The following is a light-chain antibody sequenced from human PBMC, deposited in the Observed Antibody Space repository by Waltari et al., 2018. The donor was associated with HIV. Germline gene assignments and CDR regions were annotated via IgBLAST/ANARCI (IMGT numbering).Light chain of an antibody. Sequence: QSVLRQPPSVSGAPGQRVTISCTGSNSTIGAGHNVHWYQQLPGTAPNPLIYDTTNRPSGVPDRFSGSKSGTSTSLAIAGLQADDEADYYCQSYDSSLSGVVFGGGTRLTVL. CDR3: QSYDSSLSGVV. J-gene: IGLJ2*01. CDR2: DTT. V-gene: IGLV1-40*01. CDR1: NSTIGAGHN.